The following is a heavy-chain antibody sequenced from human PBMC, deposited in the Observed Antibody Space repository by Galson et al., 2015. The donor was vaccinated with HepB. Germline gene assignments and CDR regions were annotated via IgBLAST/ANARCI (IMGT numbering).Heavy chain of an antibody. J-gene: IGHJ3*02. CDR3: ARLSKFRFLADAFDI. Sequence: SVKVSCKASGYTFTSYGITWVRQAPGQGLEWVGWINPYNGGINYAQKFQGRVTMTTDTSTAYMELSSLSFEDTAVYYCARLSKFRFLADAFDIWGQGTMVTVSS. V-gene: IGHV1-18*04. CDR1: GYTFTSYG. CDR2: INPYNGGI. D-gene: IGHD3-3*01.